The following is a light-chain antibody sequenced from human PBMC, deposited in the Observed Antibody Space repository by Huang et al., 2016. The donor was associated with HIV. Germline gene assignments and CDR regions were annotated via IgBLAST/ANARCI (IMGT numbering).Light chain of an antibody. CDR2: GSS. CDR1: QSVRDN. Sequence: EVLMTQSPVTLSESPGGRVTISCWANQSVRDNLAWFQQKPGQAPRLLVHGSSTRATGVPARCSGSGSGTGFTLTITNLQSEDYAVYYCQQYYTWPRTFGQGTRVE. V-gene: IGKV3-15*01. J-gene: IGKJ1*01. CDR3: QQYYTWPRT.